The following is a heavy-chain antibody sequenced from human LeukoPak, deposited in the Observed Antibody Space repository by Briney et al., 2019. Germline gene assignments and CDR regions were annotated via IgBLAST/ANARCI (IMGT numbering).Heavy chain of an antibody. CDR3: ARDSYSSSLGLFDY. J-gene: IGHJ4*02. D-gene: IGHD6-6*01. V-gene: IGHV1-2*02. CDR1: GYTFTGYY. CDR2: INPNSGGT. Sequence: ASVKVSCKASGYTFTGYYMHWVRQAPGQGLEWMGWINPNSGGTNYAQKFQGRVTMTRDTSISTAYMELRSLRSDDTAVYYCARDSYSSSLGLFDYWGQGTLVTVSS.